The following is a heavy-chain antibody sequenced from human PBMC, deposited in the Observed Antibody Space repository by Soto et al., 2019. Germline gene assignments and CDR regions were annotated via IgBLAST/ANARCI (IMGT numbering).Heavy chain of an antibody. J-gene: IGHJ4*02. CDR3: ASLPGYCSSPSCYGHDY. CDR2: ISGTGGST. V-gene: IGHV3-23*01. CDR1: GFTFSSHA. D-gene: IGHD2-2*01. Sequence: GGSLRLSCAASGFTFSSHAMSWVRQAPGKGLEWVSTISGTGGSTYYADSVKGRFTISRDNSKNTLYLQMNSLRAEDTAVYYCASLPGYCSSPSCYGHDYWGQGTLVTVSS.